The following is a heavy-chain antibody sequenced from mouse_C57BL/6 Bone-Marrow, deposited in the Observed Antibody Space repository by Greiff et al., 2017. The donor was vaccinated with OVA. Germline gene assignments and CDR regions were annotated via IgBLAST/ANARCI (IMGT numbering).Heavy chain of an antibody. Sequence: EVQRVESEGGLVQPGSSMKLSCTASGFTFSDYYMAWVRQVPEKGLEWVANINYDGSSTYYLDSLKSRFIISRDNAKNILYLQMSSLKSEDTATYYCARGSYDFYAMDYWGQGTTVTVSS. V-gene: IGHV5-16*01. CDR3: ARGSYDFYAMDY. CDR2: INYDGSST. J-gene: IGHJ4*01. D-gene: IGHD6-5*01. CDR1: GFTFSDYY.